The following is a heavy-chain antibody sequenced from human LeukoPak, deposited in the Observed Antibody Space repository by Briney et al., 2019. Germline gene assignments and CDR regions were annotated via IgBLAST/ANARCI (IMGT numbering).Heavy chain of an antibody. CDR2: IYYSGNT. V-gene: IGHV4-39*01. J-gene: IGHJ4*02. D-gene: IGHD3/OR15-3a*01. CDR1: GDSISSSSSY. CDR3: ARQTGSGLFILP. Sequence: SETLSLTCTVSGDSISSSSSYWGWIRQPPGKGLERIGSIYYSGNTYYNTSLKSRVTISVDTSKNQFSLKLNSVTAADTAVYYCARQTGSGLFILPGGQGTLVTVSS.